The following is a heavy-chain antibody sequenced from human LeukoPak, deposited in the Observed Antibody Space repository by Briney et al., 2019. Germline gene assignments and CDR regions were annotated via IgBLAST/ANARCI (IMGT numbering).Heavy chain of an antibody. V-gene: IGHV3-21*01. CDR1: GFTFSSYS. D-gene: IGHD2-15*01. J-gene: IGHJ6*02. Sequence: GGSLRLSCAASGFTFSSYSMNWVRQAPGKGLEWVSSISSSSSYIYYADSVKGRFTISRDNAKNSLYLQMNSLRAEDTAVYYCARDLHTEFLTAYCSGGSCYLNYYYGMDVWGQGTTVTVSS. CDR3: ARDLHTEFLTAYCSGGSCYLNYYYGMDV. CDR2: ISSSSSYI.